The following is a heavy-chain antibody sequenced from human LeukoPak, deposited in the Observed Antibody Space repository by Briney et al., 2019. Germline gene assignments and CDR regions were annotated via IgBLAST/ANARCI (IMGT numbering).Heavy chain of an antibody. V-gene: IGHV3-11*04. J-gene: IGHJ4*02. Sequence: PGGSLRLSCAASGFIFSDYYMSWIRQAPGKGLEWVSYISSSGSTIYYADSVKGRFTISRDNAKNSLYLQMNSLRAEDTAVYFCTREAAAGIDYWGQGTLVTVSS. CDR2: ISSSGSTI. CDR1: GFIFSDYY. CDR3: TREAAAGIDY. D-gene: IGHD6-13*01.